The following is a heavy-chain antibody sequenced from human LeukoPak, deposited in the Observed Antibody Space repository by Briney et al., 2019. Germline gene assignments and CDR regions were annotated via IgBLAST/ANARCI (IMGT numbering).Heavy chain of an antibody. CDR2: IYYSGST. Sequence: SETLSLTCTVSGGSISSSSFYRGWIRQPPGEGLEWIGSIYYSGSTYYNPSLKSRVTISVDMSKNQFSLKLSSVTAADTAVYYCAREGLATSGYYYYMDVWGKGTTVTVSS. CDR3: AREGLATSGYYYYMDV. J-gene: IGHJ6*03. CDR1: GGSISSSSFY. V-gene: IGHV4-39*07.